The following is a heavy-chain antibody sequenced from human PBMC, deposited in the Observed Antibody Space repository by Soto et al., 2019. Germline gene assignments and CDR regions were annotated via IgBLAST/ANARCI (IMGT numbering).Heavy chain of an antibody. CDR3: ARADSGYAHGYYYYGMDV. D-gene: IGHD5-12*01. Sequence: EVQLVESGGGLVQPGGSLRLSYAASRFTFSSYSMNWVRQAPGKGLEWVSYISSSSSTIYYADSVKGRFTISRDNAKNSLYLQMNSLRAEDTTVYYCARADSGYAHGYYYYGMDVWGQGTTVTVSS. V-gene: IGHV3-48*01. J-gene: IGHJ6*02. CDR2: ISSSSSTI. CDR1: RFTFSSYS.